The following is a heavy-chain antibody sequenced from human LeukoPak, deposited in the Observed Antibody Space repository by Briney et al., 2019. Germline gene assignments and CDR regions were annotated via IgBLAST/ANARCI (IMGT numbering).Heavy chain of an antibody. Sequence: GGSLRLSCTTSGLTFSTPGFNWVRQAPGKGLEWVASIGPTGFDRYHADSIKGRFTISRDNANNFLYLQMDSLRAEDTAVYYCATETNGRHYDYWGQGALLTVSS. CDR2: IGPTGFDR. J-gene: IGHJ4*02. CDR1: GLTFSTPG. CDR3: ATETNGRHYDY. V-gene: IGHV3-21*06. D-gene: IGHD1-14*01.